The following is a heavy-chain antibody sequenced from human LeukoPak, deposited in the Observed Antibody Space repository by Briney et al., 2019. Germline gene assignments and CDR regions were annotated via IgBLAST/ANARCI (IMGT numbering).Heavy chain of an antibody. CDR2: FHTRGST. J-gene: IGHJ4*02. CDR1: RGSISSGNYY. Sequence: PSETLSLTCTVSRGSISSGNYYWSWIRQPAGKGLEWIGRFHTRGSTNYNPSLKSRVIISVDTSKNQFSLKLNSVTAADTAVYYCARVTGYMIEDYFDYWGQGTLVTVSS. V-gene: IGHV4-61*02. D-gene: IGHD3-22*01. CDR3: ARVTGYMIEDYFDY.